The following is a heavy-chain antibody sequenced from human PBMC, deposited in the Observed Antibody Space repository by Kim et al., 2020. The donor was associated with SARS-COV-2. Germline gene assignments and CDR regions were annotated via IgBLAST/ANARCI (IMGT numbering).Heavy chain of an antibody. J-gene: IGHJ4*02. CDR3: ARPAGGSYHTGFDY. Sequence: GGSLRLSCAASGFTFSNYALHWVRQPPGKGLEWVAVISYDGDNKYYADSVKGRFTISRDNSKNTLYLQMNSLRAEDTALYYCARPAGGSYHTGFDYWGQGTLVTVSS. CDR1: GFTFSNYA. D-gene: IGHD1-26*01. V-gene: IGHV3-30*04. CDR2: ISYDGDNK.